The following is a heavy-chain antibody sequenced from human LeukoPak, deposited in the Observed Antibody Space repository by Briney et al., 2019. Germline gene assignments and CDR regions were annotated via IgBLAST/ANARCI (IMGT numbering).Heavy chain of an antibody. Sequence: PGGSLRLSCAASGFTFSSYSFNWVRQAPGKGLEWVSSITSSSSYIYYADSVKGRFTISRDNAKNSLYLQMNSLRAEDTAVYYCARDVGYCSGGSCYYYGMDIWGQGTTVTVSS. CDR2: ITSSSSYI. CDR3: ARDVGYCSGGSCYYYGMDI. V-gene: IGHV3-21*01. J-gene: IGHJ6*02. D-gene: IGHD2-15*01. CDR1: GFTFSSYS.